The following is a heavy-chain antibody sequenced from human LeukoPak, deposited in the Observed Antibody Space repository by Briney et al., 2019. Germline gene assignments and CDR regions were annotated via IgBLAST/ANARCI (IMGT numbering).Heavy chain of an antibody. V-gene: IGHV1-2*02. D-gene: IGHD1-20*01. CDR3: ARGGITGTTYNWFDP. Sequence: ASVKVSCKASGYTFTDYYIHWVRQAPGQGLEWMGWINPKSGGTKNAQNFQGRVTMTRDTSISTAYMELSRLRSDDTAVYYCARGGITGTTYNWFDPWGQGTLVTVSS. CDR1: GYTFTDYY. CDR2: INPKSGGT. J-gene: IGHJ5*02.